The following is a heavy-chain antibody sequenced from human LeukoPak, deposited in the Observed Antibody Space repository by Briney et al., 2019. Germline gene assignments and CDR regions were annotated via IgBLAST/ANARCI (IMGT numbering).Heavy chain of an antibody. Sequence: GGSLRLSCAASGFTFSSYAMHWVGQAPGKGLEWVAVISYDGSNKYYAVSVNGRFTISRDNSKITLYLQMNSLRAEDTAVSYCASTPVWFGELLSGGNWFDHWGQGTLVTVSS. D-gene: IGHD3-10*01. J-gene: IGHJ5*02. CDR1: GFTFSSYA. CDR3: ASTPVWFGELLSGGNWFDH. CDR2: ISYDGSNK. V-gene: IGHV3-30*04.